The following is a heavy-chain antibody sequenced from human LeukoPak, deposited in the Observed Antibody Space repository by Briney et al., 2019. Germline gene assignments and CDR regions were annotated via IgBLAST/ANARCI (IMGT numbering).Heavy chain of an antibody. V-gene: IGHV3-23*01. CDR3: AKMGRTVYDYTNY. CDR1: GFTFSSYA. J-gene: IGHJ4*02. CDR2: ISGSGGST. Sequence: LAGGSLRLSCAASGFTFSSYAMNWVRQAPGKGLEWVSAISGSGGSTYYADSVMGRFTFSRDNSKNTLYLQMNSLRAEDTAVYYCAKMGRTVYDYTNYWGQGTLVTVSS. D-gene: IGHD5/OR15-5a*01.